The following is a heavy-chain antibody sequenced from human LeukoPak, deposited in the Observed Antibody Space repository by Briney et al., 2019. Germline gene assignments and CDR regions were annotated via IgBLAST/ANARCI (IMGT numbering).Heavy chain of an antibody. J-gene: IGHJ4*02. CDR2: INPSGGST. CDR1: GYTFTSYY. CDR3: ARGGNGFTIVEDGYFDY. Sequence: ASVKVSCKASGYTFTSYYMHWVRQAPGQGLEWMGIINPSGGSTSYAQKFQGRVTMTRDPSTSTVYMELSSLRSEDTAVYYCARGGNGFTIVEDGYFDYWGQGTLVTVSS. D-gene: IGHD1-26*01. V-gene: IGHV1-46*01.